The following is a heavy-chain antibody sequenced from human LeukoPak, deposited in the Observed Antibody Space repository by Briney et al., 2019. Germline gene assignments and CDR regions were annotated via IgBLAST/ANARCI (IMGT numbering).Heavy chain of an antibody. CDR2: ISGYRSDT. CDR1: GYTFSNYA. D-gene: IGHD2-15*01. Sequence: ASVRLSCKASGYTFSNYAITWVRQAPGQGLEWMGWISGYRSDTDYARKFQGRVTMTTDTSTGTAYLDLRSLRSDDTAVYYCARHSRISYRTDDFWGQGTLVTVSS. J-gene: IGHJ4*02. CDR3: ARHSRISYRTDDF. V-gene: IGHV1-18*01.